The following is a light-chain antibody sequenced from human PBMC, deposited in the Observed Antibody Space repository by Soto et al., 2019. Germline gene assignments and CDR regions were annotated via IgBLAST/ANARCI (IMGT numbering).Light chain of an antibody. V-gene: IGKV1-27*01. Sequence: DIRMTQSPSSLSSSVGDRVTIACRASQDTSTYLAWYQQKPGKVPKLLIYAASTLLSGVPSRFSGSGSGTDFTLTISSLQPEDVATYYCQKYNTAPLTFGQGTKVDIK. J-gene: IGKJ1*01. CDR3: QKYNTAPLT. CDR1: QDTSTY. CDR2: AAS.